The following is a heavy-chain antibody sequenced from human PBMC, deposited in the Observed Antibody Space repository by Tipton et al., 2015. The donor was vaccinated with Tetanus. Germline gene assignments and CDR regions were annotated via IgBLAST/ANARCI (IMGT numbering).Heavy chain of an antibody. CDR1: GGSISSYY. D-gene: IGHD5-12*01. CDR2: IYTSGST. CDR3: ARAVVWLRSDYFDY. V-gene: IGHV4-4*07. J-gene: IGHJ4*02. Sequence: TLSLTCTVSGGSISSYYWSWIRQPAGKGLEWIGRIYTSGSTNYNPSLKSRVTMSVDTSKNQFSLKLSSVTAADTAVYYCARAVVWLRSDYFDYWGQGTLVTVSS.